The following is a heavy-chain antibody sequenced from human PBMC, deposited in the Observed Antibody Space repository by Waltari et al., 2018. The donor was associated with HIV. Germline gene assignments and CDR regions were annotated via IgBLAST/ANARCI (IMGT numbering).Heavy chain of an antibody. J-gene: IGHJ5*02. CDR1: GGTFSSYA. CDR2: IIPIFGTA. CDR3: ARDGGYYDSSRPHSRWFDP. V-gene: IGHV1-69*01. Sequence: QVQLVQSGAEVKKPGSSVKVSCKASGGTFSSYAISWVRQAPGKGLEWMGGIIPIFGTANYAQKFQGRVTITADESTSTAYMELSSLRSEDTAVYYCARDGGYYDSSRPHSRWFDPWGQGTLVTVSS. D-gene: IGHD3-22*01.